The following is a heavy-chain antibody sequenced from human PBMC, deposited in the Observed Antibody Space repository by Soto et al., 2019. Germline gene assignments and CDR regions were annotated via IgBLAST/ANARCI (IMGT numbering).Heavy chain of an antibody. CDR2: IYDSESA. J-gene: IGHJ4*02. CDR1: GESISSGGYY. CDR3: ARASSSSAAADY. D-gene: IGHD6-6*01. V-gene: IGHV4-31*03. Sequence: QVQLQESGPGLVKASQTLSLICSVSGESISSGGYYWSWIRHHPGKGLEWIGYIYDSESAYYHPSLWSRVTIAMDRSKNDFAMKLSSVTAADTAVYYCARASSSSAAADYWGQGTLITVSS.